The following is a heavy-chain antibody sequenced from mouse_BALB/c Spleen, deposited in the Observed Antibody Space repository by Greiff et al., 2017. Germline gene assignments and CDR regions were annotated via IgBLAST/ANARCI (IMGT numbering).Heavy chain of an antibody. CDR3: ARDGKRYAMDY. CDR2: ISSGGST. Sequence: DVQLVESGGGLVKPGGSLKLSCAASGFTFSSYAMSWVRQTPEKRLEWVASISSGGSTYYPDSVKGRFTISRDNARNILYLQMSSLRSEDTAMYYCARDGKRYAMDYWGQGTSVTVSS. D-gene: IGHD2-1*01. J-gene: IGHJ4*01. V-gene: IGHV5-6-5*01. CDR1: GFTFSSYA.